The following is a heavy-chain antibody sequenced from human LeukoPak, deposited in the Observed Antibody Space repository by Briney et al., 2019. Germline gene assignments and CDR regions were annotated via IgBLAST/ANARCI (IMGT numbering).Heavy chain of an antibody. CDR1: GFSFSSYG. V-gene: IGHV3-33*01. CDR2: IWFDGNNR. CDR3: ARDRVSSSSGPADYYYGVDV. D-gene: IGHD6-6*01. J-gene: IGHJ6*02. Sequence: PGRSLRLSCAASGFSFSSYGMHWVRQAPGKGLEWVAIIWFDGNNRYYGDSVKGRFTISRDNSKNTLDLQMDSLRVEDTAVYYCARDRVSSSSGPADYYYGVDVWGQGTTVTVSS.